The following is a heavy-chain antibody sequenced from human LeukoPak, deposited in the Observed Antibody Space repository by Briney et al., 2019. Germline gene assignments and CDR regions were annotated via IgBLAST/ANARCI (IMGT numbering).Heavy chain of an antibody. V-gene: IGHV4-38-2*01. CDR3: ARVFDTTMGPFDY. D-gene: IGHD5-18*01. CDR2: IHHDGTT. J-gene: IGHJ4*02. Sequence: TSETLSLTCGVSGHSLSSDYYWGWIRQPPGKRLEWIGTIHHDGTTYDNPSLKSRVAISVDTSKNQFSLKVKSVTAADTAVYYCARVFDTTMGPFDYWGQGTLVTVSS. CDR1: GHSLSSDYY.